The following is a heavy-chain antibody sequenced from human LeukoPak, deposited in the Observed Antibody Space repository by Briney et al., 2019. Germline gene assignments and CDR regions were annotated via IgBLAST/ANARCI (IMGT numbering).Heavy chain of an antibody. J-gene: IGHJ4*02. V-gene: IGHV4-59*01. D-gene: IGHD3-22*01. CDR2: INYSGST. CDR1: GGSISGYY. Sequence: SETLSLTCTVSGGSISGYYWHWIRQPPGMGLEWIGYINYSGSTDYKPSLKSRVTISVDTSNNQFSLNLRSVTVADTAVYYCAREYSSFEYWGQGILVTVSS. CDR3: AREYSSFEY.